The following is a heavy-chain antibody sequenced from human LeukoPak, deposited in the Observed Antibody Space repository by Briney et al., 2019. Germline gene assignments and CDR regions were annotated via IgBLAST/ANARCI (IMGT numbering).Heavy chain of an antibody. V-gene: IGHV3-53*01. Sequence: PGGSLRLSCAASGFTVSHNYMSWVRQAPGKGLEWVSIIYSGGSTHYADSVQGRFTISRDNSNNTLYLQMNSLRAEDTAVYYCARVTMRDGYFDYWGQGTLVTVSS. CDR2: IYSGGST. D-gene: IGHD5-24*01. CDR1: GFTVSHNY. J-gene: IGHJ4*02. CDR3: ARVTMRDGYFDY.